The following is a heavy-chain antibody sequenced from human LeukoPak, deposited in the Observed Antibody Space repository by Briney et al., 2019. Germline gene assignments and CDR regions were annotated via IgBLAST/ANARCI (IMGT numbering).Heavy chain of an antibody. CDR3: AKIPRGAYYYYTDV. CDR2: INSDGSST. CDR1: GFTFSSYW. Sequence: PGGSLRLSCAASGFTFSSYWMHWVRQAPGKGLVWVSRINSDGSSTSYADSVKGRFTISRDNSKNTLYLQMNSLRAEDTAVYYCAKIPRGAYYYYTDVWGKGTTVTVSS. D-gene: IGHD2-21*01. V-gene: IGHV3-74*01. J-gene: IGHJ6*03.